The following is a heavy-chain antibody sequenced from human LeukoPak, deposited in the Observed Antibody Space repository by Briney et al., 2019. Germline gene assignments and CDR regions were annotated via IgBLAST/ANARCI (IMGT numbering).Heavy chain of an antibody. Sequence: GSLRLSCAASGFTFGRHWMHWVRQAPGKGLEWVSRINSDESSKNYADSVKGRFAISRDNAKNTLYLQMNSLRAEDTAVYYCASLITVTTGYYYYYYYMDVWGKGTTVTVSS. CDR3: ASLITVTTGYYYYYYYMDV. V-gene: IGHV3-74*01. CDR1: GFTFGRHW. CDR2: INSDESSK. D-gene: IGHD4-17*01. J-gene: IGHJ6*03.